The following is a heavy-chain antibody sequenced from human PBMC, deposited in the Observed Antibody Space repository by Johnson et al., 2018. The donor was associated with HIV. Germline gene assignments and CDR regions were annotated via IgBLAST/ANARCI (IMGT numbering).Heavy chain of an antibody. Sequence: MQLVESGGGVVRPGGSLRLSCAASGFTFDDCGMNWVRQAPGKGLEWVPGINWNGGRTGYADSVKGRFTISRDNAKNSMYLQMNSLRAEDTALYYCARELGYCSGGSCHDAFDIWGQGTMVTVSS. J-gene: IGHJ3*02. CDR2: INWNGGRT. D-gene: IGHD2-15*01. V-gene: IGHV3-20*04. CDR1: GFTFDDCG. CDR3: ARELGYCSGGSCHDAFDI.